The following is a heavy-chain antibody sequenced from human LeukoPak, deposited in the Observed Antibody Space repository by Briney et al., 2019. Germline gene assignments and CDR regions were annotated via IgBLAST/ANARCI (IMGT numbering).Heavy chain of an antibody. V-gene: IGHV3-66*01. CDR3: ARLEYSSSSYYYYYYMDV. D-gene: IGHD6-6*01. CDR1: GFTVSNNY. CDR2: IYIGGST. J-gene: IGHJ6*03. Sequence: GGSLRLSCAASGFTVSNNYMNWVRQAPGKGLEWVSVIYIGGSTFHADSVKGRFTISRDNSKDMLYLQMNSLRAEDAVVYYCARLEYSSSSYYYYYYMDVWGKGTTVTVSS.